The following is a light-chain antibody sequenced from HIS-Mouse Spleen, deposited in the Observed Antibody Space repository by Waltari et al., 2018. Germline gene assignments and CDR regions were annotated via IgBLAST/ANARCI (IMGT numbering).Light chain of an antibody. V-gene: IGLV3-21*03. J-gene: IGLJ2*01. CDR1: NIGSKS. Sequence: SYVLTQPPSVSVAPGKTARITCGGNNIGSKSVHWYQQKPGQAPVLVVYDDSDRPSGVPEVFCGSNSANTATLTISRVEAGDEADYYCQVWDSSSDHVVFGGGTKLTVL. CDR3: QVWDSSSDHVV. CDR2: DDS.